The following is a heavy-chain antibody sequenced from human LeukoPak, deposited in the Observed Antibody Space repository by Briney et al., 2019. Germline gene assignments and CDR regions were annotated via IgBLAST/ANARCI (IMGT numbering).Heavy chain of an antibody. CDR1: GFTFSSYA. D-gene: IGHD4-11*01. J-gene: IGHJ5*02. CDR2: ISSNGGST. Sequence: GGSLRLSCAASGFTFSSYAMHWVRQALGKGLEYVSAISSNGGSTYYADSVKGRFTISRDNSKNTLYLQMGSLRAEDMAVYYCARVTTGIPVVWNWFDPWGQGTLVTVSS. CDR3: ARVTTGIPVVWNWFDP. V-gene: IGHV3-64*02.